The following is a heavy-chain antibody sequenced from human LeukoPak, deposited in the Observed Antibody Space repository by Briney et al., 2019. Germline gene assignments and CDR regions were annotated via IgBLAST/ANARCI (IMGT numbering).Heavy chain of an antibody. CDR3: ASHWRARYCTNGVCFTVGNWFDP. V-gene: IGHV1-69*06. Sequence: ASVKVSCKASGYTFTSYYMHWVRQAPGQGLEWMGGIIPIFGTANYAQKFQGRVTITADKSTSTAYMELSSLRSEDTAVYYCASHWRARYCTNGVCFTVGNWFDPWGQGTLVTVSS. CDR2: IIPIFGTA. J-gene: IGHJ5*02. D-gene: IGHD2-8*01. CDR1: GYTFTSYY.